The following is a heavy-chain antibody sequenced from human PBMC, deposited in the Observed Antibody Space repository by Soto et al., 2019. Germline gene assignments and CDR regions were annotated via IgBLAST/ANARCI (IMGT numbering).Heavy chain of an antibody. V-gene: IGHV3-33*01. CDR2: IWYDGSNK. Sequence: GGSLRLSCAASGFTFSSYGMHWVRQAPGKGLEWVAVIWYDGSNKYYADSVKGRFTISRDNSKNTLYLQMNSLRAEDTAVYYCARSEFGELISELDYWGQGTLVTVSS. CDR3: ARSEFGELISELDY. J-gene: IGHJ4*02. CDR1: GFTFSSYG. D-gene: IGHD3-10*01.